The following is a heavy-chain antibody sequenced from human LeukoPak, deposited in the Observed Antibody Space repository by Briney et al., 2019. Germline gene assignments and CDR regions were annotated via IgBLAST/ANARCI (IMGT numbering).Heavy chain of an antibody. J-gene: IGHJ4*02. Sequence: PGGSLRLSCAASGFTFDDYAMHWVRQAPGKGLEWVSGISWNSGSIGYADSVKGPFTISRDNAKNSLYQQMNSLRAEDTALYYCAKAPEWELSIYYFDYWGQGTLVTVSS. D-gene: IGHD1-26*01. V-gene: IGHV3-9*01. CDR1: GFTFDDYA. CDR3: AKAPEWELSIYYFDY. CDR2: ISWNSGSI.